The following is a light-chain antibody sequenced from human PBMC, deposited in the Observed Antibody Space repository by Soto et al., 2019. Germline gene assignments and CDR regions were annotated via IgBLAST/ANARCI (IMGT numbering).Light chain of an antibody. V-gene: IGLV2-14*01. CDR2: EVT. CDR3: SSKRDSSTLFV. J-gene: IGLJ1*01. CDR1: SSDVGAYNY. Sequence: QSALTQPASVSGSPGQSITISCSGTSSDVGAYNYVSWYQHHPGKVPQLLIYEVTNRPSGVSDRFSGSKSGNTASLTISGIQAEDEADYYCSSKRDSSTLFVFGTGTKVTVL.